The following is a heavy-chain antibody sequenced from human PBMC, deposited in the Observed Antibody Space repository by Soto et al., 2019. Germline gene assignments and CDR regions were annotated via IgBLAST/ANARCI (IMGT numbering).Heavy chain of an antibody. D-gene: IGHD6-13*01. CDR2: IWYDGSNK. V-gene: IGHV3-33*01. CDR3: ARDLEYSSSWVPLYYYYGMDV. J-gene: IGHJ6*02. CDR1: GFTFSSYG. Sequence: QVQLVESGGGVVQPGRSLRLSCAASGFTFSSYGMHWVRQAPGKGLEWVAVIWYDGSNKYYADSVKGRFTISRDNSKTTLYLQMNSLRAEDTAVYYCARDLEYSSSWVPLYYYYGMDVWGQGTTVTVSS.